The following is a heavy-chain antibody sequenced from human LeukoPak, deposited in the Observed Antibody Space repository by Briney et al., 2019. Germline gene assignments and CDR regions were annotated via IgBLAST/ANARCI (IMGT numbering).Heavy chain of an antibody. CDR2: IHPKSGGT. D-gene: IGHD1-26*01. V-gene: IGHV1-2*02. CDR3: AREISGSYYY. CDR1: GYTFTVYY. J-gene: IGHJ4*02. Sequence: ASVNVSCKASGYTFTVYYIHWVRQAPGQGLEWMGRIHPKSGGTNYAQKFQDKVTMTRDTSISTAYMELSRLISDDTAVYYCAREISGSYYYWGQGTLVTVSS.